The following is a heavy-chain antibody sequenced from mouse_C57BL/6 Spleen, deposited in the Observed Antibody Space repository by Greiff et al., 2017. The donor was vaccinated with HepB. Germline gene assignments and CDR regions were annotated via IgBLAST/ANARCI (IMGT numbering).Heavy chain of an antibody. V-gene: IGHV5-6*01. Sequence: EVKLVESGGDLVKPGGSLKLSCAASGFTFSSYGMSWVRQTPDKRLEWVATISSGGSYTYYPDSVKGRFTISRDNAKNTLYLQMSSLKSEDTAMYYCARQYGNYSYYFDYWGQGTTLTVSS. D-gene: IGHD2-10*02. J-gene: IGHJ2*01. CDR2: ISSGGSYT. CDR1: GFTFSSYG. CDR3: ARQYGNYSYYFDY.